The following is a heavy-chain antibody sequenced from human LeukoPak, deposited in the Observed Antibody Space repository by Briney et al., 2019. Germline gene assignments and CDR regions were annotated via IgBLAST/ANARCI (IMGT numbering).Heavy chain of an antibody. CDR2: ISGSAGSA. CDR1: GFTLSSHG. V-gene: IGHV3-23*01. D-gene: IGHD6-19*01. CDR3: AKSRSDWYLYDY. J-gene: IGHJ4*02. Sequence: GGSLRLSCAASGFTLSSHGMSWLRQAPGQGLEWVSVISGSAGSAYYAASVTGRFTTSRDNSKNTLYLQMNGLGAEDTAVYYCAKSRSDWYLYDYWGQGILVTVSS.